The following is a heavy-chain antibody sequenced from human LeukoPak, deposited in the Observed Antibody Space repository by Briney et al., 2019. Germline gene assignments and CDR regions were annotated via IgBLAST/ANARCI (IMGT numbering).Heavy chain of an antibody. CDR3: AKVPYDTEFGGLRY. CDR1: GFTFSSYA. CDR2: ISGSGDST. J-gene: IGHJ4*02. Sequence: PGGSLRLSCAASGFTFSSYAMSWVRQAPGKGLEWVSAISGSGDSTFYADSVKGRFTISRDNSKNTLCLQMNSLRAEDTAVYYCAKVPYDTEFGGLRYWGQGTLVTVSS. V-gene: IGHV3-23*01. D-gene: IGHD3-22*01.